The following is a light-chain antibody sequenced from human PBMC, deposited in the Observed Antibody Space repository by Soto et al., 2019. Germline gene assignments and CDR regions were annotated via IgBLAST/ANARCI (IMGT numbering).Light chain of an antibody. Sequence: EIVLTQSPGTLSLSPGDRATLSCRASQSVNSNYLAWYQRKPGQAPRLLIYGASNRATDIPYRFSASGSGTDFPLTITRLEAEDVAVYYCPQYDSTPPTFGQGTKVEFK. V-gene: IGKV3-20*01. CDR2: GAS. CDR3: PQYDSTPPT. CDR1: QSVNSNY. J-gene: IGKJ1*01.